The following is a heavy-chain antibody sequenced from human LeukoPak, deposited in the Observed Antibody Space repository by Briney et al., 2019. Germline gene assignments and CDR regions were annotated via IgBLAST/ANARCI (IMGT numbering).Heavy chain of an antibody. D-gene: IGHD3-16*01. CDR1: GLTFGDYA. J-gene: IGHJ6*03. CDR3: TTTFSFYYYMDV. CDR2: IRSKAYGGKT. V-gene: IGHV3-49*04. Sequence: GGSLRLSCTASGLTFGDYAMSWVRQAPGKGLERVGFIRSKAYGGKTEYPASVTGRFNISRDDSKSIAYLQMNSLKTEDTAVYYCTTTFSFYYYMDVWGKGTTVTVSS.